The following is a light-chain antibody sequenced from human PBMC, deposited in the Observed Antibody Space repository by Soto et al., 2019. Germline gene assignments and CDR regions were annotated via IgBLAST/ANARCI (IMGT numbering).Light chain of an antibody. CDR2: DAS. V-gene: IGKV1-33*01. J-gene: IGKJ5*01. CDR1: QNINNY. Sequence: DIQMTQSQSSLSASVVDSVTITCQASQNINNYLNWYQQKPGRAPKLLIYDASNLEAGVPSRFRGSGSGTDFTFTISRLQPEDIATYYCQQYENLPTFGQGTRLEIK. CDR3: QQYENLPT.